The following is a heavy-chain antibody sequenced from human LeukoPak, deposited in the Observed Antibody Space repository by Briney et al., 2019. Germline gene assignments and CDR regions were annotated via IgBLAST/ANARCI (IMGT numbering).Heavy chain of an antibody. CDR2: SNPNSGGT. V-gene: IGHV1-2*02. Sequence: GASVKVSCTASGYIFTGYYMHWVRQAPGQGLEWVGWSNPNSGGTNYAQKLQGRVTMTRDPSINTAYMQLSRLRSDDTAVYYCARSTGTTFGFSDYGGQGTLVTVSS. D-gene: IGHD3-16*01. J-gene: IGHJ4*02. CDR1: GYIFTGYY. CDR3: ARSTGTTFGFSDY.